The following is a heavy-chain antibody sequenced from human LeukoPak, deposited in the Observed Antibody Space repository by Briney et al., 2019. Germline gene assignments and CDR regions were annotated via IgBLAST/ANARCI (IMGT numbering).Heavy chain of an antibody. CDR2: ISGSGGST. Sequence: PEGSLRLSCAASGFTFSSYGMSWVRQAPGKGLEWVSAISGSGGSTYYADSVKGRFTISRDNSKNTLYLQMNSLRAEDTAVYYCAKTRHGIAAAVRYLDYWGQGTLVTVSS. CDR1: GFTFSSYG. CDR3: AKTRHGIAAAVRYLDY. J-gene: IGHJ4*02. D-gene: IGHD6-13*01. V-gene: IGHV3-23*01.